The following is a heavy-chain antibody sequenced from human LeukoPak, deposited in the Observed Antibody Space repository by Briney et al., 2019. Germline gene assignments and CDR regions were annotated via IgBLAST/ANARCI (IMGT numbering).Heavy chain of an antibody. D-gene: IGHD2-15*01. J-gene: IGHJ1*01. CDR3: ARDSAVDCSGGSCYSDFQH. CDR1: GFTFSSYS. CDR2: ISSSSSYI. V-gene: IGHV3-21*01. Sequence: GGSLRLSCAASGFTFSSYSMNWVRQAPGKGLEWVSSISSSSSYIYYADSVKGRFTISRDNAKNSLYLQMNSLRAEDTAVYYCARDSAVDCSGGSCYSDFQHCGQGTLVTVSS.